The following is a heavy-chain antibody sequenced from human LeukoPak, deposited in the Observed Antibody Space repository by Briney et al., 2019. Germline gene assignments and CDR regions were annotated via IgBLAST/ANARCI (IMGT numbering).Heavy chain of an antibody. CDR2: INQDGSVE. CDR3: ARDLTGPFDY. CDR1: GFTISHYW. Sequence: PGGSLRLSCAASGFTISHYWMSWVRQAPGEGLEWVANINQDGSVEHYVGSVKGRFTISRDNAKNSLYLQMNTLRAEDTAVYYCARDLTGPFDYWGQGTLVTVSS. J-gene: IGHJ4*02. V-gene: IGHV3-7*01. D-gene: IGHD1-14*01.